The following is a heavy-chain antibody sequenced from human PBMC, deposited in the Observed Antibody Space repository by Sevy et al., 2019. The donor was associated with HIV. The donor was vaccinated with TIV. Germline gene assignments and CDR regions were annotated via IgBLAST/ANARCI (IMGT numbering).Heavy chain of an antibody. V-gene: IGHV3-48*01. CDR1: GFSFDTYS. D-gene: IGHD3-16*01. CDR2: ISGTSRTT. J-gene: IGHJ4*01. Sequence: GGSLRLSCGASGFSFDTYSMNWVRQAPGKGLEWISYISGTSRTTYYADSVKGRFTISRDNAKNSLFLQLNSLRAEDTAVYYCARVPRYNYPWYCDHWGQGTLVTVSS. CDR3: ARVPRYNYPWYCDH.